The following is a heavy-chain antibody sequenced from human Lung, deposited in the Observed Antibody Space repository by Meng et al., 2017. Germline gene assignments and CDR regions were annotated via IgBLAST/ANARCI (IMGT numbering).Heavy chain of an antibody. CDR3: ARGTPGRSYSDF. CDR2: LGAHDGDR. Sequence: QVHPVQAGAEGKKPGAAVKVSCKSSDYTFTGYGVSWVRQAPGQGLEWMAWLGAHDGDRSHAPRFQGRVTVTADRLTATSFMELRNLRYDDTAVYYCARGTPGRSYSDFWGQGTLVTVS. CDR1: DYTFTGYG. D-gene: IGHD3-10*01. V-gene: IGHV1-18*04. J-gene: IGHJ4*02.